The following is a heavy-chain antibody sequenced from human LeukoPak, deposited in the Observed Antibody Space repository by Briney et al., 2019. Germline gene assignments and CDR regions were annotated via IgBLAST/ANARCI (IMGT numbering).Heavy chain of an antibody. CDR2: IIPIFGTA. CDR3: ARANWGRYSGTHY. CDR1: GYTFTSYD. V-gene: IGHV1-8*02. Sequence: ASVKVSCKASGYTFTSYDINWARQAPGQGLEWMGGIIPIFGTANYAQKFQGRVTMTRNTSISTAYMELSSLRSEDTAVYYCARANWGRYSGTHYWGQGTLVTVSS. J-gene: IGHJ4*02. D-gene: IGHD1-26*01.